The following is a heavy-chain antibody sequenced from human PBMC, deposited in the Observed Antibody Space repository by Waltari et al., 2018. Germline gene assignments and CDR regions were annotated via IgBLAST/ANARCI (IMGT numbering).Heavy chain of an antibody. CDR3: ARDFASIAVAGGDY. CDR1: GFTFSSYG. V-gene: IGHV3-33*01. Sequence: QVQLVESGGGVVQPERSLRLSCAASGFTFSSYGMHWVRQAPGKGLEWVAVIWYDGSNKYYADSVKGRFTISRDNSKNTLYLQMNSLRAEDTAVYYCARDFASIAVAGGDYWGQGTLVTVSS. D-gene: IGHD6-19*01. CDR2: IWYDGSNK. J-gene: IGHJ4*02.